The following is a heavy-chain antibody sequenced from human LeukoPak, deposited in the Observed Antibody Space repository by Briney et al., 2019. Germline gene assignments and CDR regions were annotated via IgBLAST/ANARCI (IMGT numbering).Heavy chain of an antibody. D-gene: IGHD3-10*01. V-gene: IGHV3-53*01. CDR3: AISASWYYGSGKLVY. CDR2: IYSGGST. J-gene: IGHJ4*02. Sequence: GGSLRLSCAASGFTVSSNYMSWVRQAPGKGLEWVSVIYSGGSTYYADSVKGRFTISRDNSKNTLYLQMNSLRAEDTAVYYCAISASWYYGSGKLVYWGQGTLVTVSS. CDR1: GFTVSSNY.